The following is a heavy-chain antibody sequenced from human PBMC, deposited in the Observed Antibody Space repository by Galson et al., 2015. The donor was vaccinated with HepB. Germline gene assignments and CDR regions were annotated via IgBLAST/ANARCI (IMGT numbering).Heavy chain of an antibody. CDR1: GFTFSSYW. CDR2: IKQDGSEK. J-gene: IGHJ6*02. V-gene: IGHV3-7*03. D-gene: IGHD3-3*01. Sequence: SLRLSCAASGFTFSSYWMSWVRQAPGKGLEWVANIKQDGSEKYYVDSVKGRFTISRDNAKNSLYLQMNSLRAEDTAVYYCARDNGETIFGVVQYYYYYGMDVWGQGTTVTVSS. CDR3: ARDNGETIFGVVQYYYYYGMDV.